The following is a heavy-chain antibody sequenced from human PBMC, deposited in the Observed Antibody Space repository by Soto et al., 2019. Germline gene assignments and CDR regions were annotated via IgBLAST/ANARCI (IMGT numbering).Heavy chain of an antibody. CDR3: AHLQYWDATLGY. V-gene: IGHV2-5*02. Sequence: QITLKESGPTLVNPTQTVTLTCTFSGFSLSTTGVGVCWIRQPKGKTLEWLAVIYWDDDQRYSPSLKSRLTITKDTSKNQVVLTMSNMDPVDTATYYGAHLQYWDATLGYWGQGTMVTVSS. CDR2: IYWDDDQ. CDR1: GFSLSTTGVG. D-gene: IGHD2-8*02. J-gene: IGHJ4*02.